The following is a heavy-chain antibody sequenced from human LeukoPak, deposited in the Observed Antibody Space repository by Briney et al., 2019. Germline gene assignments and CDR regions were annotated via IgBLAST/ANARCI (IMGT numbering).Heavy chain of an antibody. D-gene: IGHD6-19*01. Sequence: GGSLRLSCAASGFTFDDYTMHWVRQAPGKGLEWVSLISWDGGSTYYADSVKGRFTISRDNSKNSLYLQMNSLRTEDTALYYCAKDSMVRDSGSGWNDFDYWGQGTLVTVSS. J-gene: IGHJ4*02. CDR3: AKDSMVRDSGSGWNDFDY. V-gene: IGHV3-43*01. CDR2: ISWDGGST. CDR1: GFTFDDYT.